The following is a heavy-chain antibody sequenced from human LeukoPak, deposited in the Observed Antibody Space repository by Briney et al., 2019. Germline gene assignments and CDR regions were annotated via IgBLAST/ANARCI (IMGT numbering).Heavy chain of an antibody. V-gene: IGHV3-9*01. CDR3: AKGRGSSARYYFDY. D-gene: IGHD1-26*01. CDR1: GFTFDDYA. CDR2: ISWNSGSI. Sequence: GGSLRLSCAASGFTFDDYAMHWVRQAPGKGLEWVSGISWNSGSIGYADSVKGRFTISRDNAKNSLYLQMNRLRAEDTALYYCAKGRGSSARYYFDYWGQGTLVTVSS. J-gene: IGHJ4*02.